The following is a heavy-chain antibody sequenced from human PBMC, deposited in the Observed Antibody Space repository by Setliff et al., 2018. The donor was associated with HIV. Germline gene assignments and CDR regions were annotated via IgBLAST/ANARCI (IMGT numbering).Heavy chain of an antibody. D-gene: IGHD3-22*01. V-gene: IGHV1-46*01. CDR1: GGTFIRYA. J-gene: IGHJ4*02. CDR3: ATAPTMKVVYSGF. Sequence: ASVKVSCKASGGTFIRYAFNWVRQDPGQGLEWMGIINPSSGSTTYAQKFQGRVTMTRDTSTDTAYMELSSLRSEDTAVYYCATAPTMKVVYSGFWGQGTLVTVSS. CDR2: INPSSGST.